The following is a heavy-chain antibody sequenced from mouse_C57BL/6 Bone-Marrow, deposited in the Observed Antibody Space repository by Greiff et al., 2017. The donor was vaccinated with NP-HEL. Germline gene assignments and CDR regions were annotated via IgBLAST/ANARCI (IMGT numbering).Heavy chain of an antibody. Sequence: EVKLVESGGGLVQPGGSLKLSCAASGFTFSDYYMYWVRQTPEKRLEWVAYISNGGGSTYYPDTVKGRFTISRDNAKNTLYLQMSRLKSEDTAMYYCARPLNWDWFAYWGQGTLVTVSA. CDR2: ISNGGGST. CDR1: GFTFSDYY. J-gene: IGHJ3*01. CDR3: ARPLNWDWFAY. V-gene: IGHV5-12*01. D-gene: IGHD4-1*01.